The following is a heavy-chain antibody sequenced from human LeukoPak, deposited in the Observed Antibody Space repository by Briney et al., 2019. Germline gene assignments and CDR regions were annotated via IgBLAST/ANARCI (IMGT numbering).Heavy chain of an antibody. J-gene: IGHJ3*02. CDR3: ARFRAVADPYDAFDI. Sequence: ASVKVSCKASGYTFTGYYMHWVRQAPGQGLEWMGWINPNSGGTNYAQKFQGWVTMTRDTSISTAYMELSRLRSDDTAVYYCARFRAVADPYDAFDIWGQGTMVTVSS. V-gene: IGHV1-2*04. CDR1: GYTFTGYY. D-gene: IGHD6-19*01. CDR2: INPNSGGT.